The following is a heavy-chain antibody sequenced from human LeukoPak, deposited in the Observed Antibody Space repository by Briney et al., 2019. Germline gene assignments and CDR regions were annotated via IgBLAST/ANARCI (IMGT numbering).Heavy chain of an antibody. Sequence: GGSLRLSCAASGFTFSSYNMNWVRQAPGEGLEWVSSIRSSSSYIYYADSVKGRFTISRDNAKNSLYLQMNSLRAEDTAVYYCARDTAMVIGFWGQGTLVTVSS. J-gene: IGHJ4*02. CDR1: GFTFSSYN. V-gene: IGHV3-21*01. CDR3: ARDTAMVIGF. CDR2: IRSSSSYI. D-gene: IGHD5-18*01.